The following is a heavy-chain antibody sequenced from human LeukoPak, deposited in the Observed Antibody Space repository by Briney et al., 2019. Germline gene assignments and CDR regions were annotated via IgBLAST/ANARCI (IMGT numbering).Heavy chain of an antibody. V-gene: IGHV4-39*07. CDR2: IYYSGST. J-gene: IGHJ4*02. Sequence: SETLSLTYTVSGGSISSSSYYWGWIRQPPGKGLEWIGSIYYSGSTYSNPSLKSRVTISEDTSKNQFSLKLSSVTAADTAVYYCARDWGVGATGYWGQGTLVTVPS. CDR3: ARDWGVGATGY. D-gene: IGHD1-26*01. CDR1: GGSISSSSYY.